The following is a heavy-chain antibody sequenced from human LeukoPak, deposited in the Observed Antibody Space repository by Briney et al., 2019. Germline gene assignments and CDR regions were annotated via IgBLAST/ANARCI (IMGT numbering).Heavy chain of an antibody. J-gene: IGHJ4*02. CDR1: GFTFSNAW. Sequence: GGSLRLSCAASGFTFSNAWMSWVRQAPGKGLEWVGRIKSKSAGGTTDYAAPVKGRFTISRDDSKNTLYLQMNSLAIEDTAVYSCTPDGYSHGHVFDYWGQGTLVTVSS. CDR2: IKSKSAGGTT. CDR3: TPDGYSHGHVFDY. V-gene: IGHV3-15*01. D-gene: IGHD5-18*01.